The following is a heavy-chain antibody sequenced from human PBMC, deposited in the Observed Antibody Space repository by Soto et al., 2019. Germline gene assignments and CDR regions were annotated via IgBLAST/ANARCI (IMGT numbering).Heavy chain of an antibody. CDR1: GGLFTSSA. J-gene: IGHJ4*02. V-gene: IGHV1-69*06. D-gene: IGHD6-19*01. CDR2: IIPIFGTA. Sequence: VTLSCKGSGGLFTSSASIWVRQAPGQGLEWMGGIIPIFGTANYAQKFQGRVTITADKSTSTAYMELSSLRSEDTAVYYCASCASGWRSLDYWGQGTLVTVAS. CDR3: ASCASGWRSLDY.